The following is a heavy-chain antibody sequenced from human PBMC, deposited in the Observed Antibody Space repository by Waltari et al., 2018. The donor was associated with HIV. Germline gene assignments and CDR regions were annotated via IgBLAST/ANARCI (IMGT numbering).Heavy chain of an antibody. CDR2: IKYSGRT. CDR1: GGSFSSSNW. J-gene: IGHJ4*02. Sequence: QVQLQESGPGLVKPSGTLSLTCAVSGGSFSSSNWWNWVRKPPGKGLEWIGEIKYSGRTNYNPSLRSRVTISVDKSKNQFSLNLRSVTAADTAVYYCARGQVVEYSSLLFDYWGQGTLVTVSS. D-gene: IGHD6-6*01. V-gene: IGHV4-4*02. CDR3: ARGQVVEYSSLLFDY.